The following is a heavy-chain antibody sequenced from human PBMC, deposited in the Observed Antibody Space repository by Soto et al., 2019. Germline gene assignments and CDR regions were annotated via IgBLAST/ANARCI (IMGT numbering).Heavy chain of an antibody. V-gene: IGHV3-7*05. J-gene: IGHJ4*02. CDR3: ATTAGGFFDN. CDR1: GFTFSTYW. D-gene: IGHD1-1*01. CDR2: IKQDGREK. Sequence: EVQLVESGGGLVQPGGSLRLSCAASGFTFSTYWMSWVRQAPGKGLEWVANIKQDGREKYYVDSVRGPFTISRDNAKNSLYLQMNSLRAEDTAVYYCATTAGGFFDNWGQGTLVTVSS.